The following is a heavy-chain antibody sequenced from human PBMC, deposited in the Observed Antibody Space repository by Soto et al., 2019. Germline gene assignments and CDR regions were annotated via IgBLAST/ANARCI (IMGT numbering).Heavy chain of an antibody. CDR3: AAGDSSGYYRLGWFDP. Sequence: GASVKVSCKASGFTFTSSAVQWVRQARGQRLEWIGWIVVGSGNTNYAQKFQERVTITRDMSTSTAYMELSSLRSEDTAVYYCAAGDSSGYYRLGWFDPWGQGTLVTVSS. J-gene: IGHJ5*02. D-gene: IGHD3-22*01. CDR1: GFTFTSSA. CDR2: IVVGSGNT. V-gene: IGHV1-58*01.